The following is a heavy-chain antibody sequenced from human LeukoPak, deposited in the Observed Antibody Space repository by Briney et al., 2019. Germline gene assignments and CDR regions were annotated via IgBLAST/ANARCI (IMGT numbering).Heavy chain of an antibody. CDR3: ARGGYSSGWYVYGMDV. V-gene: IGHV1-8*01. CDR2: MNPNSGNT. Sequence: ASVKVSCKASGYTFTSYDINWVRQATGQGLEWMGWMNPNSGNTGYAQKFQGRVTMTRNTSISTAYMELSSLRSEDTAVYYCARGGYSSGWYVYGMDVWGQGTTVTVSS. J-gene: IGHJ6*02. CDR1: GYTFTSYD. D-gene: IGHD6-19*01.